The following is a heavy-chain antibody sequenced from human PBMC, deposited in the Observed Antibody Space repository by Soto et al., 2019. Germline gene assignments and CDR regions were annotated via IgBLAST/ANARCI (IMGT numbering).Heavy chain of an antibody. D-gene: IGHD6-19*01. CDR2: IYSGGKT. CDR1: GFTINSNY. Sequence: GGSLRLSCAASGFTINSNYMNWVRQAPGKGLEWVSVIYSGGKTYYADSVKGRFTISRDNAKNSLFLQMNNLTVEDTAVYYCASYSSGWYAVSYWGQGTLVTVSS. V-gene: IGHV3-66*01. CDR3: ASYSSGWYAVSY. J-gene: IGHJ4*02.